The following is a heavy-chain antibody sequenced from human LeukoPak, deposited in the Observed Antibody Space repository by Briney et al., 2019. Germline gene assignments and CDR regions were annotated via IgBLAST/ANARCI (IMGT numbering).Heavy chain of an antibody. V-gene: IGHV3-66*02. D-gene: IGHD3-22*01. Sequence: GGSLRLSCAASGFTVSSNYMSWVRQAPGKGLEWVSVIYSGGSTYYADSVKGRFTISRDNSKNTVYLQMNSLRAEDTAVYYCARVPYQYFYDSSGFYFDYWGQGTLVTVSS. J-gene: IGHJ4*02. CDR3: ARVPYQYFYDSSGFYFDY. CDR1: GFTVSSNY. CDR2: IYSGGST.